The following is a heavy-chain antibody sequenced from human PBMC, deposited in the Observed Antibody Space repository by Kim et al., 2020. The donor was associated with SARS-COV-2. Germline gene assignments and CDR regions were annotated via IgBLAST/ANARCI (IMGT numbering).Heavy chain of an antibody. J-gene: IGHJ5*02. CDR1: GFSLSTSGLG. V-gene: IGHV2-5*02. CDR3: AHRRLVAGILQFDP. Sequence: SGPTLVNPTQTLTLTCTFSGFSLSTSGLGVAWVRQPPGKALEWLALIYWDDDKRYSPSLKSRLTITKDTSKNQVVLTMTNMDPVDTATYYCAHRRLVAGILQFDPWGQGTLVTVSS. CDR2: IYWDDDK. D-gene: IGHD6-19*01.